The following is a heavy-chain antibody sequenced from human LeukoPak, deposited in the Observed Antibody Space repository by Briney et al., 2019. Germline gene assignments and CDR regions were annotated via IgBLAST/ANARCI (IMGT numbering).Heavy chain of an antibody. CDR2: IKSKTDGGTT. D-gene: IGHD4-17*01. Sequence: PGGSLRLSCAASGFTFSNAWMSWVRQAPGKGLEWVGRIKSKTDGGTTDYAAPVKGRFTISRDDSKNTLYLQMNSLKTEDTAVYYCTTDGVLDYGDSNFDYWGQGTLVTVSS. J-gene: IGHJ4*02. CDR3: TTDGVLDYGDSNFDY. V-gene: IGHV3-15*01. CDR1: GFTFSNAW.